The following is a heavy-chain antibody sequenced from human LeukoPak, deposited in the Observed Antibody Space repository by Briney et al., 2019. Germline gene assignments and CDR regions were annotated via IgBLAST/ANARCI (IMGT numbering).Heavy chain of an antibody. Sequence: EASVKVSCKASGYTFTSYGISWVRQAPGQGLEWMGWISTYNGNTNYAQKLQGRVTMTTDTSTSTAYMELRSLRSDDTAVYYCAREYYYDSSGYYFNAFDIWGQGTMVTVSS. CDR2: ISTYNGNT. V-gene: IGHV1-18*01. CDR1: GYTFTSYG. CDR3: AREYYYDSSGYYFNAFDI. D-gene: IGHD3-22*01. J-gene: IGHJ3*02.